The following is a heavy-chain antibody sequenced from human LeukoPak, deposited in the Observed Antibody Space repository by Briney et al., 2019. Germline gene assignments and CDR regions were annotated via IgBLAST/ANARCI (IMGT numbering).Heavy chain of an antibody. CDR1: GGTFSSYA. CDR3: ARAVLVDDSSGYYYFDY. CDR2: IIPIFGTA. Sequence: GASVKVSCKASGGTFSSYAISWVRQAPGQGLEWMGGIIPIFGTANNAQKFQGRGTITADKSTSTAYMELSSLRSEDTAVYYCARAVLVDDSSGYYYFDYWGQGTLVTVSS. D-gene: IGHD3-22*01. V-gene: IGHV1-69*06. J-gene: IGHJ4*02.